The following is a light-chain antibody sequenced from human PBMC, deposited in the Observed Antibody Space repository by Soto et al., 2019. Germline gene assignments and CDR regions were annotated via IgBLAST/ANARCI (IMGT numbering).Light chain of an antibody. CDR1: SGHSSYA. CDR2: LNSDGSH. CDR3: QTWGTGIHVL. Sequence: QLVLTQSPSASASLGASVKLTCTLSSGHSSYAIAWHQQQPEKGPRYLMKLNSDGSHSKGDGIPDRFSGSSSGAERYLTISSLQSEDEADYDCQTWGTGIHVLFGGGTKLTVL. J-gene: IGLJ2*01. V-gene: IGLV4-69*01.